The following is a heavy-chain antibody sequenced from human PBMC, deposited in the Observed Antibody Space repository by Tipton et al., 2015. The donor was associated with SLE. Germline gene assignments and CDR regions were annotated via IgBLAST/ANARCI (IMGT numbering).Heavy chain of an antibody. CDR1: GYTFTNNW. D-gene: IGHD6-25*01. CDR3: ARHKSFSRYSSGLYYFDY. V-gene: IGHV5-51*01. Sequence: VQLVQSGAEVKKPGESLRISCKGSGYTFTNNWITWVRQMPGKGLEWMGIIYPGDSDTRYSPSFQGQVTISADKSISTAYLQWSSLKASDTAMYYCARHKSFSRYSSGLYYFDYWGQGTLVTVSS. CDR2: IYPGDSDT. J-gene: IGHJ4*02.